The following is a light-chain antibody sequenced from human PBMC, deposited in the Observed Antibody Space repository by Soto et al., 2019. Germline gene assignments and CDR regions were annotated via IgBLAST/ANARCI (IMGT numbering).Light chain of an antibody. CDR3: QQSYNNHRT. CDR1: QSIGRY. J-gene: IGKJ1*01. CDR2: GTS. V-gene: IGKV1-39*01. Sequence: DIQMTQSPSSLSGSVGDRFTITCRASQSIGRYLNWYQQRPGKAPDLLIYGTSSLHTGVPSRFSGSGSGTDFTLTITSLQPEDFATYYCQQSYNNHRTFDLGTKVDIK.